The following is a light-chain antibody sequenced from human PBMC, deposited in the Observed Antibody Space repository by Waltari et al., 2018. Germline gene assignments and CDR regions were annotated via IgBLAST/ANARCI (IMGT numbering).Light chain of an antibody. CDR1: SSNIGAGFD. Sequence: QSVLTQPPSLSGAPGQRVTISCAGNSSNIGAGFDVHWYQQFPGSAPRLLIPVTNNRPSGVPDLFSASKSGTSASLAVSGLQAQDEADYYCQSYDISLSAYVFGGGTKLTVL. J-gene: IGLJ3*02. CDR2: VTN. V-gene: IGLV1-40*01. CDR3: QSYDISLSAYV.